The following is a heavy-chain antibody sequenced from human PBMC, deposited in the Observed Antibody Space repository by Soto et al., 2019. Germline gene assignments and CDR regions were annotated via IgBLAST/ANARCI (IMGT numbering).Heavy chain of an antibody. D-gene: IGHD6-6*01. J-gene: IGHJ4*02. CDR3: AKDVVWYSSSPRGFDY. Sequence: RQENKQGLEWMGWISTYNGNTNYAQKLQGRVTMTTDTSTSTAYMELRSLRSDDTAVYYCAKDVVWYSSSPRGFDYWGQGTLVTVSS. V-gene: IGHV1-18*01. CDR2: ISTYNGNT.